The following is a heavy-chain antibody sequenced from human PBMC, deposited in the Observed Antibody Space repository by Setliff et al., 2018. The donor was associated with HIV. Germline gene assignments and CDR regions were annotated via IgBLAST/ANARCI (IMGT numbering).Heavy chain of an antibody. V-gene: IGHV5-51*01. D-gene: IGHD3-22*01. CDR2: IYPEDSDA. Sequence: GESLKISCQASGYSFTTYWIGWVRQMPGKGLEWVGIIYPEDSDARYSPSFQGQVTISADTSTNTAYLQWNSLKASDTAIYYCVRHGRKNYSRVGYYLDYWGQGTLVTVSS. J-gene: IGHJ4*02. CDR1: GYSFTTYW. CDR3: VRHGRKNYSRVGYYLDY.